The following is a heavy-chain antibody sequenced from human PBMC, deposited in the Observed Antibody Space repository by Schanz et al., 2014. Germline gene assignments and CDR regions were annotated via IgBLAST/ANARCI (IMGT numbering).Heavy chain of an antibody. V-gene: IGHV3-30*06. D-gene: IGHD1-1*01. CDR2: ISYDGRNK. CDR1: GFIFSSYG. J-gene: IGHJ4*02. Sequence: QVQLVESGGGVVQPGRSLRLSCAASGFIFSSYGLHWVRQAPGKGLEWVAVISYDGRNKYYADSVKGRFTISRENAKNSLYLQMNSLRADDTAVYFCARAHGNNWYGKGLDYWGQGTQVTVSS. CDR3: ARAHGNNWYGKGLDY.